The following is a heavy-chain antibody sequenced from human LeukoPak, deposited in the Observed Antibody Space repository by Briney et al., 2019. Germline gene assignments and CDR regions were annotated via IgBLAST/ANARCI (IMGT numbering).Heavy chain of an antibody. Sequence: PGGSLRLSCAASGFALSSDWMTWVRQVPGRGPEWVANVNRDGSETYYLDSVKGRFTISKDNAKNSLYLQMNSLRAEDTALYHCARNNGMDVWGQGTTVIVSS. CDR1: GFALSSDW. V-gene: IGHV3-7*03. J-gene: IGHJ6*02. CDR2: VNRDGSET. CDR3: ARNNGMDV.